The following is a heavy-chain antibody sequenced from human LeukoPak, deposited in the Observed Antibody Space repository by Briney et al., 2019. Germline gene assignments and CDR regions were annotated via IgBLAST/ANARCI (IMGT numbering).Heavy chain of an antibody. D-gene: IGHD6-13*01. CDR3: ASTGTTRGSWYTPMGY. V-gene: IGHV4-30-2*01. Sequence: SQTLSLTCAVSGGSISSGGYSWSWIRQPPGKGLGWIGYIYHSGSTYYNPSLKSRVTISVDRSKNQFSLKLSSVTAADTAVYYCASTGTTRGSWYTPMGYWGQGTLVTVSS. CDR2: IYHSGST. CDR1: GGSISSGGYS. J-gene: IGHJ4*02.